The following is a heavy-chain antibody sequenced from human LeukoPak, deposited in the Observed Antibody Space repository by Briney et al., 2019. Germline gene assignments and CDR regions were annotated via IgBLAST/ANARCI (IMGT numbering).Heavy chain of an antibody. Sequence: SVKVSCKASGGTFSSYAISWVRQAPGQGLEWMGGIIPIFGTANYAQKFQGRVTITTDESTSTAYMELSSLRSEDTAVYYCARLGVAAAGMDWFDPWGQGTLVTVSS. CDR3: ARLGVAAAGMDWFDP. CDR2: IIPIFGTA. CDR1: GGTFSSYA. V-gene: IGHV1-69*05. J-gene: IGHJ5*02. D-gene: IGHD6-13*01.